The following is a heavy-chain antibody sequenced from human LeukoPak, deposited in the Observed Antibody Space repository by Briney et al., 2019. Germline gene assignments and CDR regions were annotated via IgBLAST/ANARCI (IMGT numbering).Heavy chain of an antibody. D-gene: IGHD5-18*01. CDR3: AGGGYSYGYILDP. Sequence: ASVKVSCKASGGTSSSYAISWVRQAPGQGLEWMGRIIPIFGTANYAQKFQGRVTITTDESTSTAYMELSSLRSEDTAVYYCAGGGYSYGYILDPWGQGTLVTVSS. CDR1: GGTSSSYA. V-gene: IGHV1-69*05. CDR2: IIPIFGTA. J-gene: IGHJ5*02.